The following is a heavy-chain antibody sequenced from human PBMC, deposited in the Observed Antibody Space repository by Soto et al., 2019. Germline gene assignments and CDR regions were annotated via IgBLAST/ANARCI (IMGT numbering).Heavy chain of an antibody. J-gene: IGHJ6*02. CDR1: GFTFSDYY. CDR3: ARKFITKVRGVIITPYGMDV. D-gene: IGHD3-10*01. V-gene: IGHV3-11*05. Sequence: QVQLVESGGGLVKPGGSLRLSCAASGFTFSDYYMSWIRQAPGKGLEWVSYISSSSSYTNYADSVKGRFTISRDNAKNSLYLQMNSLRAEDTAVYYCARKFITKVRGVIITPYGMDVWGQGTTVTVSS. CDR2: ISSSSSYT.